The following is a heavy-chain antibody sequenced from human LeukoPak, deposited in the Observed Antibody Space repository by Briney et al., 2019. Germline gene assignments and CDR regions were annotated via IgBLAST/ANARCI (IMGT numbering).Heavy chain of an antibody. CDR1: GGSISSYY. Sequence: PSETLSLTCTVSGGSISSYYWSWIRQPPGKGLEWIGYIYYSGSTSYNPSLKSRVTISVDTSKNQFSLKLSSVTAADTAVYYCARGFYGSGSYSPPYYYMDVWGKGTTVTISS. V-gene: IGHV4-59*01. D-gene: IGHD3-10*01. J-gene: IGHJ6*03. CDR2: IYYSGST. CDR3: ARGFYGSGSYSPPYYYMDV.